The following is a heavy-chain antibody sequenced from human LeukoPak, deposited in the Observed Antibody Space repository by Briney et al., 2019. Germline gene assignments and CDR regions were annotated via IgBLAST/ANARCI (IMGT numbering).Heavy chain of an antibody. J-gene: IGHJ4*02. D-gene: IGHD6-13*01. CDR2: ISSSSSYI. V-gene: IGHV3-21*04. CDR3: ARDSPGIAAAALDY. Sequence: GGSRRLSCAASGFTFISYSMNWVRQAPGKGLEWVSSISSSSSYIYYADSVKGRFTISRDNAKNSLYLQMNSLRVEDTAVYYCARDSPGIAAAALDYWGQGTLVTVSS. CDR1: GFTFISYS.